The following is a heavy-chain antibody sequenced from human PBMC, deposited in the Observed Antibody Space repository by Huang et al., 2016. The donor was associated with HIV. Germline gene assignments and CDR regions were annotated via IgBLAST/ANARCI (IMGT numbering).Heavy chain of an antibody. J-gene: IGHJ6*02. V-gene: IGHV3-7*01. Sequence: VESGGRLVQPGGSIRLSCVGSTFSFGAYWMSWVRQTPGKGMEWVANIKQDESEKYYVESVKGRFNISRDNAKKMLFLQMDNVRVEDTATYYCATKTGAMDIWGQGTAVTVS. D-gene: IGHD1-7*01. CDR1: TFSFGAYW. CDR2: IKQDESEK. CDR3: ATKTGAMDI.